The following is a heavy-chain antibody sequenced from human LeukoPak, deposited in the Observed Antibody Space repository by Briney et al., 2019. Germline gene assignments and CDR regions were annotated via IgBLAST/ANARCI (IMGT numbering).Heavy chain of an antibody. CDR2: IYYSGST. CDR1: GGSISSYY. J-gene: IGHJ4*02. Sequence: SETLSLTCTVSGGSISSYYWSWIRQPPGKGLEWIGYIYYSGSTNYNPSLKSRVTISVDTSKNQFSLKLCSVTAADTAVYYCARRRSATQFDYWGQGTLVTVSS. D-gene: IGHD6-25*01. CDR3: ARRRSATQFDY. V-gene: IGHV4-59*01.